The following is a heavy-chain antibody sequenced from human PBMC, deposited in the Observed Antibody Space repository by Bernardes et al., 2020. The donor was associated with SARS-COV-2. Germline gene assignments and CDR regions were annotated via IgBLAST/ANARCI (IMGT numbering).Heavy chain of an antibody. CDR3: AKDPNTLAAAGPFHY. J-gene: IGHJ4*02. CDR1: GYTLTELS. V-gene: IGHV1-24*01. Sequence: ASVKVSCKVSGYTLTELSMHWVRQAPGKGLEWMGGFDPEDGETIYAQKFQGRVTMTEDTSTDTAYMELNSLRAEDTALYYCAKDPNTLAAAGPFHYWGQGTLVTVSS. CDR2: FDPEDGET. D-gene: IGHD6-13*01.